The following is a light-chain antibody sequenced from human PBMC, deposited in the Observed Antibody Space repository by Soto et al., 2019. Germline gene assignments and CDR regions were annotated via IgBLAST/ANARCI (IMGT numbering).Light chain of an antibody. CDR1: SSDVGGYNY. Sequence: QSALTQPASVSGSPGQSITISCTGTSSDVGGYNYVSWYQQHPGKAPKLMIYDVSNRPSGVSNRFSGSKSGNTASLTISGLQAEDEADYYCSSYTSSSTSPYVFELGPSSPS. CDR3: SSYTSSSTSPYV. CDR2: DVS. J-gene: IGLJ1*01. V-gene: IGLV2-14*01.